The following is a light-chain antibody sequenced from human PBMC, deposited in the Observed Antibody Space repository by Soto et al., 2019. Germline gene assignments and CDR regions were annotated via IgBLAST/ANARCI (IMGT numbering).Light chain of an antibody. CDR1: QSVSSTY. CDR3: QQYSSSPET. V-gene: IGKV3-20*01. CDR2: GAS. Sequence: EIVLTQSPGTLSLSPGERATLSCRASQSVSSTYLAWYQQKPGQAPRLLIYGASSRATGFPDRFSGSGSGTDFTLTISRLEPEDIAVYYCQQYSSSPETFGQGTKVDI. J-gene: IGKJ1*01.